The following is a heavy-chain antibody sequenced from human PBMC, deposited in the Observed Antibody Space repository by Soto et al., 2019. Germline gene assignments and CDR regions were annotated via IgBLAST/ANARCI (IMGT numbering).Heavy chain of an antibody. CDR3: ARGVVGPAAMLYYFDY. CDR2: IIPIFGTA. CDR1: GGTFSSYA. Sequence: QVQLVQSGAEVKKPGSSVKVSCKASGGTFSSYAISWVRQAPGQGLEWMGGIIPIFGTANYAQKFQGRVTITADESTSTAYMELSRLRSEDTAVYYCARGVVGPAAMLYYFDYWGQGTLVTVSS. D-gene: IGHD2-2*01. V-gene: IGHV1-69*01. J-gene: IGHJ4*02.